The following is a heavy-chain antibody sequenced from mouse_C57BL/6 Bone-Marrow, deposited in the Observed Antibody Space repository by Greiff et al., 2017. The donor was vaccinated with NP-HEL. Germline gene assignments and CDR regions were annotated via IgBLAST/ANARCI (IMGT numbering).Heavy chain of an antibody. V-gene: IGHV1-5*01. D-gene: IGHD1-1*01. CDR2: IYPGNSDT. J-gene: IGHJ2*01. Sequence: VQLQQSGTVLARPGASVKMSCKTSGYTFTSYWMHWVKQRPGQGLEWIGAIYPGNSDTSYNQTFKGKAKLTAVTSASTAYMELSSLTNEDSAVYYCTRSEFITTVVAVDYWGQGTTLTVSS. CDR3: TRSEFITTVVAVDY. CDR1: GYTFTSYW.